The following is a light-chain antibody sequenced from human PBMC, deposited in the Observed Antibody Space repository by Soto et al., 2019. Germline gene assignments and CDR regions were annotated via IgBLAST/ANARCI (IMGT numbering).Light chain of an antibody. CDR2: SNN. CDR1: SSNIGSKS. V-gene: IGLV1-44*01. CDR3: AAWDDSLNVLV. J-gene: IGLJ2*01. Sequence: QPVLTQPPSVSGTPGQRVNMSCSGSSSNIGSKSVSWYQHLPQTAPKLLIYSNNQRPSGVPGRFSGSKSGTSASLGISGLQSDDETQYYCAAWDDSLNVLVFGGGTKLTVL.